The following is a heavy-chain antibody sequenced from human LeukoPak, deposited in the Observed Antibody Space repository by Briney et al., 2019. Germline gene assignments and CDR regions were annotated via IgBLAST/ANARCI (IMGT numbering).Heavy chain of an antibody. D-gene: IGHD2-2*01. CDR2: INHSGST. V-gene: IGHV4-34*01. CDR3: ARGRCSSTSCYGRLGLSWGDYYYYGIDV. J-gene: IGHJ6*02. Sequence: SQTLSLTCAVYGGSFSGYYRSGIRQPPGKGLEWIGEINHSGSTNYNPPLKSRVTISVDSSKNQFSLKLSSVTTADTAVYYCARGRCSSTSCYGRLGLSWGDYYYYGIDVWGQGTTVTVSS. CDR1: GGSFSGYY.